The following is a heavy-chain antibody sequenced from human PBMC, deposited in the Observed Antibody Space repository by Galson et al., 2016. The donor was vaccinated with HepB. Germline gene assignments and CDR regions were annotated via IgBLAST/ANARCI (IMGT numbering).Heavy chain of an antibody. J-gene: IGHJ2*01. Sequence: SLRLSCVTSGFTFSSFALHWVRQAPGKGLEWVAGLSIDGSNEYVADSVQGRFSISRDNSNETLYLQMNSLRPDDTALYFCSRLRKPKWYSDFWGRGTLVTVSS. D-gene: IGHD1-14*01. CDR1: GFTFSSFA. V-gene: IGHV3-30-3*01. CDR2: LSIDGSNE. CDR3: SRLRKPKWYSDF.